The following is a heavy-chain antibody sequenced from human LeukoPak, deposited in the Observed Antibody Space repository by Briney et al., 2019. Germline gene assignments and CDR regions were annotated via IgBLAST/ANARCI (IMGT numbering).Heavy chain of an antibody. CDR2: IWFDGSNN. CDR1: GFTFRSYG. Sequence: GGSLRLSCAASGFTFRSYGMHWVRQATGKGLEWVAVIWFDGSNNYNADSVKGRFTISRDNSKNTLSLQVNSLRAEDTAVYYCTTFVISPQYYWGQGTLVTVSS. CDR3: TTFVISPQYY. D-gene: IGHD2-21*01. J-gene: IGHJ4*02. V-gene: IGHV3-33*01.